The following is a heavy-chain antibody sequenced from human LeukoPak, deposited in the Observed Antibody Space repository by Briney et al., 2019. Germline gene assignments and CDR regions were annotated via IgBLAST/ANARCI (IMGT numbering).Heavy chain of an antibody. J-gene: IGHJ5*02. CDR3: ARGPYDFWSGSPRSFDP. Sequence: GASVKVSCKDSGYTFTSHGISWVRQAPGQGLEWMGWIRPYDDNTNYAQKLQGRVTMTTDTSTSTAYMELRSLRADDTAVYCCARGPYDFWSGSPRSFDPWGQGTLVTVSS. V-gene: IGHV1-18*01. CDR2: IRPYDDNT. D-gene: IGHD3-3*01. CDR1: GYTFTSHG.